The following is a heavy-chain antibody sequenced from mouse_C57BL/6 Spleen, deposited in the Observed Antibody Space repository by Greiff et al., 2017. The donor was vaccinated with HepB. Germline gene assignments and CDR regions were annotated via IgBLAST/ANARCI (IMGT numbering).Heavy chain of an antibody. CDR1: GYTFTSYW. D-gene: IGHD1-1*01. J-gene: IGHJ1*03. V-gene: IGHV1-55*01. Sequence: QVHVKQPGAELVKPGASVKMSCKASGYTFTSYWITWVKQRPGQGLEWIGDIYPGSGSTNYNEKFKSKATLTVDTSSSTAYMQLSSLTSEDSAVYYCASQDYYGSSNWYFDVWGTGTTVTVSS. CDR3: ASQDYYGSSNWYFDV. CDR2: IYPGSGST.